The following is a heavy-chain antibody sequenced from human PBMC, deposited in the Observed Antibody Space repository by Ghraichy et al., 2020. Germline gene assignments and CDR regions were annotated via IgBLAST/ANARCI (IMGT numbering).Heavy chain of an antibody. CDR2: ISYDGSNK. CDR3: AKDPLGYSYGYYFDY. Sequence: GGSLRLSCAASGFTFSSYGMHWVRQAPGKGLEWVAVISYDGSNKYYADSVKGRFTISRDNSKNTLYLQMNSLRAEDTAVYYCAKDPLGYSYGYYFDYWGQGTLVTVSS. D-gene: IGHD5-18*01. J-gene: IGHJ4*02. CDR1: GFTFSSYG. V-gene: IGHV3-30*18.